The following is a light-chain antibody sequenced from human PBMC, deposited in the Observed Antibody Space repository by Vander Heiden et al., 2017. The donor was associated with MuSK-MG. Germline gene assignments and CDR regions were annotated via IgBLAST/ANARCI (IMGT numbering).Light chain of an antibody. V-gene: IGKV1-9*01. Sequence: IQLTQSPSYLSASVGDRVTITCRASQGIRSSLAWYQQKPGRAPKLLIYAASTLESGVPSRFSGSGSGTEFTLTIRSLQPEDFAAYFCQQLTSYPLTFGGGTKVEIK. CDR1: QGIRSS. CDR2: AAS. CDR3: QQLTSYPLT. J-gene: IGKJ4*01.